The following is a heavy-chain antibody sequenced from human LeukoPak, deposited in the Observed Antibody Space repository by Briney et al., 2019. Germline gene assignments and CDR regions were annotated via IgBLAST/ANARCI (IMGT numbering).Heavy chain of an antibody. CDR1: GGSISSYY. D-gene: IGHD3-10*01. V-gene: IGHV4-59*08. CDR2: IYYSGST. Sequence: SETLSLTCTVSGGSISSYYRSWIRQPPGKGLEWIGYIYYSGSTNYNPSLKSRVTISVDTSKNQFSLKLSSVTAADTAVYYCARYYYGSGSFPSWGQGTLVTVSS. CDR3: ARYYYGSGSFPS. J-gene: IGHJ4*02.